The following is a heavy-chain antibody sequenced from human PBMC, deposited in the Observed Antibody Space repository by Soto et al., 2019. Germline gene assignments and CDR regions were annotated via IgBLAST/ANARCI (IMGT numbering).Heavy chain of an antibody. Sequence: GGSLRLSCAVSGFTFSIYSLNWVRQAPGKGLEWVSSISSASSYIYYADSVKGRFTISRDNAKNSLYLQMNSLRAEDTAVYYCARELELFYGMDVWGQGTTVTVSS. D-gene: IGHD1-7*01. CDR3: ARELELFYGMDV. CDR1: GFTFSIYS. V-gene: IGHV3-21*01. CDR2: ISSASSYI. J-gene: IGHJ6*02.